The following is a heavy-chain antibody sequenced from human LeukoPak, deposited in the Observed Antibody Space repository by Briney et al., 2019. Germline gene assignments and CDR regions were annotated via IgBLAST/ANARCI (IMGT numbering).Heavy chain of an antibody. CDR2: ISGSGGNT. Sequence: QTGGSLRLSCAASGFTFSIYAMSWVRQAPGKGLEWVSAISGSGGNTYYADSVKGRFTIPRDNSKNTLYLQMNSLRAEDTAVYYCAKVASLVRGATDYWGQGTLVTVSS. CDR1: GFTFSIYA. J-gene: IGHJ4*02. CDR3: AKVASLVRGATDY. D-gene: IGHD3-10*01. V-gene: IGHV3-23*01.